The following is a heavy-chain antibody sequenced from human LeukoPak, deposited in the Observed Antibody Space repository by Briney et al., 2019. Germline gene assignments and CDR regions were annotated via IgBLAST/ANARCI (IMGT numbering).Heavy chain of an antibody. CDR3: ARGLPENFDY. D-gene: IGHD1-14*01. J-gene: IGHJ4*02. V-gene: IGHV4-59*01. Sequence: NASETLSLTCTVSGGSISSYYWSWIRQPPGKGLEWIGYIYYSGSTNYNPSLKSRVTISVDTSKNQFSLKLSSVTAADTAVYYCARGLPENFDYWGQGTLVTVSS. CDR1: GGSISSYY. CDR2: IYYSGST.